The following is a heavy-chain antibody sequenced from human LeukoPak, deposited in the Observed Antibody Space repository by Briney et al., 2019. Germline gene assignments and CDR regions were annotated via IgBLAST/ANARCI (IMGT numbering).Heavy chain of an antibody. J-gene: IGHJ6*03. CDR1: GFTFSSYE. D-gene: IGHD3-10*01. CDR2: ISSSGSTI. V-gene: IGHV3-48*03. Sequence: GGSLRLSCAASGFTFSSYEMNWVRQAPGKGLEWVSYISSSGSTIYYADSVKGRFTISRDNAKNSLYLQMNSLRAEDTAVYYCARDPNYGSGSYYIGLDYMDVWGKGTTVTVSS. CDR3: ARDPNYGSGSYYIGLDYMDV.